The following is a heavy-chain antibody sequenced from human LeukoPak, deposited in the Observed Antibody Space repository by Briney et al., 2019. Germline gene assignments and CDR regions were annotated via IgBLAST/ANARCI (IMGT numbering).Heavy chain of an antibody. CDR3: ARGSNDFWSGYRATYYMDA. J-gene: IGHJ6*03. CDR2: IYYSGST. Sequence: PSETLSLTCTVSGGSISSYYWSWIRQPPGKGLEWIGYIYYSGSTNYNPSLKSRVTISVDTSKNQFSLKLSSVTAADTAVYYCARGSNDFWSGYRATYYMDAWGKGTTVTVSS. D-gene: IGHD3-3*01. CDR1: GGSISSYY. V-gene: IGHV4-59*01.